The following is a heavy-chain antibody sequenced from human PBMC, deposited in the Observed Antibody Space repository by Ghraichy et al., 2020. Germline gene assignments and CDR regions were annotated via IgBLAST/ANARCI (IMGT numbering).Heavy chain of an antibody. D-gene: IGHD3-3*01. V-gene: IGHV3-74*01. CDR1: GFTFSSYW. Sequence: GGSLRLSCAASGFTFSSYWMHWVRQAPGKGLVWVSRINSDGSSTSYADSVKGRFTISRDNAKNTLYLQMKSLRAEDTAVYYCARSYYPYYDFWSGPGYNGMDVWGQGTTVTVSS. J-gene: IGHJ6*02. CDR3: ARSYYPYYDFWSGPGYNGMDV. CDR2: INSDGSST.